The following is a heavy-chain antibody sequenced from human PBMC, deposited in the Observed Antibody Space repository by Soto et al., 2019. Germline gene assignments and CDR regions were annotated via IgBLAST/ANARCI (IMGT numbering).Heavy chain of an antibody. CDR3: AKDIDSRSPAAAGRAFDI. CDR1: GFTFDDYA. CDR2: ISWNSGSI. Sequence: GGSLRLSCAASGFTFDDYAMHWVRQAPGKGLEWVSGISWNSGSIGYADSVKGRFTISRDNAKNSLYLQMNSLRAQDTALYYCAKDIDSRSPAAAGRAFDIWGQGTMVTVSS. J-gene: IGHJ3*02. V-gene: IGHV3-9*01. D-gene: IGHD6-13*01.